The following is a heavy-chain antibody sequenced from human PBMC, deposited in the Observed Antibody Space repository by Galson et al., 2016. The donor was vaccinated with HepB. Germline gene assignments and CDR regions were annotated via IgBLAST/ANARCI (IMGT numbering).Heavy chain of an antibody. CDR1: GFSFSTSG. CDR2: ITGSGGTT. D-gene: IGHD3-16*01. J-gene: IGHJ4*02. V-gene: IGHV3-23*01. CDR3: GKHGGFDY. Sequence: SLRLSCAASGFSFSTSGMSWVRQTPGRGLEWVSGITGSGGTTHYADYVKGRVTITRDKSNNTLYLYMNSLRAGDTAVYYCGKHGGFDYWGQGALVTGSS.